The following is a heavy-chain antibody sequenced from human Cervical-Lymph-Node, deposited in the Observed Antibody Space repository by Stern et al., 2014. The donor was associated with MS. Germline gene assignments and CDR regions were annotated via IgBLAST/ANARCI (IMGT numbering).Heavy chain of an antibody. CDR3: ARGSDWYPLDY. D-gene: IGHD6-19*01. Sequence: VQLVESGGGVVQPGRSLRLSCSTSGFAFSTYGMHWVRQAPGKGLEWLALISFDGSNTCYADSVKGRFTISIDNPKNTLYLQMKSLRGEDTAVYYCARGSDWYPLDYWCQGTLVTVSS. J-gene: IGHJ4*02. V-gene: IGHV3-30*03. CDR2: ISFDGSNT. CDR1: GFAFSTYG.